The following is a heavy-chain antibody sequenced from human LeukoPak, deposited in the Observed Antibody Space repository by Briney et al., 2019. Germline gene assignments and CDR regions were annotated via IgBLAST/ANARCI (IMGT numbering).Heavy chain of an antibody. CDR2: INHSGST. D-gene: IGHD4-11*01. V-gene: IGHV4-34*01. CDR3: ASGPTVTTIDY. Sequence: SETLSLTXAVYGGSFSGYYWSWIRQPPGKGLEWIGEINHSGSTYCNPSLKSRVTISVDTSKNQFSLKLSSVTAADTAVYYCASGPTVTTIDYWGQGTLVTVSS. CDR1: GGSFSGYY. J-gene: IGHJ4*02.